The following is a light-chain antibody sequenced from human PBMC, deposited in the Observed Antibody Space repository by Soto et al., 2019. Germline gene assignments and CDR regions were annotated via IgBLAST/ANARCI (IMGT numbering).Light chain of an antibody. V-gene: IGLV1-36*01. CDR2: YDD. CDR3: AAWDDSLNGVV. J-gene: IGLJ3*02. Sequence: QSVLTQPPSVSEAPSQSVTISCSGSSSNIGNRAVNWYQRLPGKAPKLLIYYDDLLASGVSDRFSGSKSGTSASLAISGLQSEDEADYYCAAWDDSLNGVVFGGGTKVTVL. CDR1: SSNIGNRA.